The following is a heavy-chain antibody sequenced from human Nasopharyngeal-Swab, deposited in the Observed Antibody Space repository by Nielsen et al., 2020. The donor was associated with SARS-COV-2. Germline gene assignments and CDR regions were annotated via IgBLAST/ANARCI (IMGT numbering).Heavy chain of an antibody. V-gene: IGHV1-2*06. D-gene: IGHD6-19*01. CDR1: GYTFTGYY. CDR2: INPNSGGT. Sequence: ASVNVSCKASGYTFTGYYMHWVRQAPGQGLEWMGRINPNSGGTNYAQKFQGRVTMTRDTPISTAYMELSRLRSDDTAVYYCARDSSGSLDYWGQGALVTVSS. J-gene: IGHJ4*02. CDR3: ARDSSGSLDY.